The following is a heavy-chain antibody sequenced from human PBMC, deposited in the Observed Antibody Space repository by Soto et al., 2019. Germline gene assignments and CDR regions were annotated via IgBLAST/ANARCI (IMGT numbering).Heavy chain of an antibody. CDR2: IYNGDST. CDR1: VFTVISNY. CDR3: ARDLMATTYYYYYGMDV. V-gene: IGHV3-53*01. J-gene: IGHJ6*02. D-gene: IGHD5-12*01. Sequence: GWSLRLSCASSVFTVISNYMSWVRQAPGKGLEWVSVIYNGDSTYYADCVKGRFTISRDNSKNTLYLQMNSLRAEDTAVYYCARDLMATTYYYYYGMDVWGQGTTVTVSS.